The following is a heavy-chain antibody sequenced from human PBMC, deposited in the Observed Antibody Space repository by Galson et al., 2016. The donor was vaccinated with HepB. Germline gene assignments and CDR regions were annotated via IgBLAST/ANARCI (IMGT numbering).Heavy chain of an antibody. D-gene: IGHD4-17*01. CDR2: VDPYGGGT. Sequence: SVKVSCKASGYTFTDDYIHWVRQAPGQGLEWLGWVDPYGGGTNFAQKFRGRVTMTRDTTISTVYMELSRLKSDDTAVYYCARGVNYGDYLGLWFDPWGQGTLVTVSS. V-gene: IGHV1-2*02. CDR1: GYTFTDDY. CDR3: ARGVNYGDYLGLWFDP. J-gene: IGHJ5*02.